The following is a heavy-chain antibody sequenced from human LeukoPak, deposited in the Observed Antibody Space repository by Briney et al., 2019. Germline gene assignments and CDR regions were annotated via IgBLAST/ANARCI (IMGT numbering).Heavy chain of an antibody. D-gene: IGHD6-13*01. V-gene: IGHV1-24*01. Sequence: ASVKVSCKVSGYTLTELSMHWVRQAPGKGLEWMGGFDPEDGETIYAQKFQGRVTMTEDTSTDTAYMELSSLRSEDTAVYYCARWSIAAAALDYWGQGTLVTVSS. CDR3: ARWSIAAAALDY. J-gene: IGHJ4*02. CDR2: FDPEDGET. CDR1: GYTLTELS.